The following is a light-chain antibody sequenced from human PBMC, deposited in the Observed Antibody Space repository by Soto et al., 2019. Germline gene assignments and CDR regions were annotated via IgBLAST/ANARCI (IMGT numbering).Light chain of an antibody. CDR2: DAS. CDR1: QSVSSY. Sequence: EIVLTHSPATLSLSPWERATLSCRASQSVSSYLAWYQQKPGQAPRLLIYDASNRATGIPARFSGSGSGTDFTLTISSLQSEDFAVYYCQPYNNWPLTFGGGTKVDIK. CDR3: QPYNNWPLT. V-gene: IGKV3-11*01. J-gene: IGKJ4*01.